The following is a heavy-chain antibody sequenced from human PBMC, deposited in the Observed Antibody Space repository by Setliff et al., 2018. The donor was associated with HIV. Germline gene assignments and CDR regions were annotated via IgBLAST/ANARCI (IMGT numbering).Heavy chain of an antibody. D-gene: IGHD3-22*01. CDR2: INPSGGRT. CDR1: GYTLTELS. V-gene: IGHV1-46*01. J-gene: IGHJ3*02. Sequence: GASVKVSCKVSGYTLTELSMHWVRQAPGQGLEWMGLINPSGGRTSYAQKFQGRLTMTRDTSRSTVYMELSSLRSEDTAVYYCARCYYDSSGPTDAFDIWGQGTVVTVSS. CDR3: ARCYYDSSGPTDAFDI.